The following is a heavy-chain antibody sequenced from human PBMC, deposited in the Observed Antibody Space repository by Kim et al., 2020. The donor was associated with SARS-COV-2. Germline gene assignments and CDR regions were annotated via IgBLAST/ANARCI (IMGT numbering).Heavy chain of an antibody. V-gene: IGHV3-21*01. Sequence: GGSLRLSCAASGFTFSSYSMNWVRQAPGKGLEWVSSISSSSSYIYYADSVKGRFTISRDNAKNSLYLQMNSLRAEDTAVYYCARGSGIAVPWGGMDVWGQGTTVTVSS. CDR1: GFTFSSYS. CDR3: ARGSGIAVPWGGMDV. J-gene: IGHJ6*02. D-gene: IGHD6-19*01. CDR2: ISSSSSYI.